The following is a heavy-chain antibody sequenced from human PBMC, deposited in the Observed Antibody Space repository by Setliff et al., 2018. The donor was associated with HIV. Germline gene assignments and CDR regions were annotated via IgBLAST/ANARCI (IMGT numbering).Heavy chain of an antibody. CDR1: GASISSSSYH. V-gene: IGHV4-39*07. Sequence: SETLSLTCTVSGASISSSSYHWGWIRQPPGKGLEWIGSIFYSGSTYYNPSLKSRVTISVDTSKNQFSLKLSSVTAADTAVYYCARGSPASIAARPWYFQHWGQGTLVTVSS. D-gene: IGHD6-6*01. CDR3: ARGSPASIAARPWYFQH. J-gene: IGHJ1*01. CDR2: IFYSGST.